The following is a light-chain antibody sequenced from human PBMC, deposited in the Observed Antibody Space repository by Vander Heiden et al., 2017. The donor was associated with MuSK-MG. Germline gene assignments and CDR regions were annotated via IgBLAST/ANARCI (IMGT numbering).Light chain of an antibody. Sequence: EIVLTQSPGTLSLSPGERATLSCRASQSVSSSYLAWYQQKPGQAPMLLIYGASSRATGIPDRFSGSGSGTDFTLTISRLEPEDFAVYYCQQYGSSPQTFGQGIKVEIK. CDR1: QSVSSSY. CDR2: GAS. V-gene: IGKV3-20*01. CDR3: QQYGSSPQT. J-gene: IGKJ1*01.